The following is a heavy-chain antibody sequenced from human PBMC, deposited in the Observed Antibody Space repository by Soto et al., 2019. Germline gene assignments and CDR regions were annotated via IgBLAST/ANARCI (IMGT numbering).Heavy chain of an antibody. J-gene: IGHJ6*02. Sequence: SQTLSVTCAISGDSVSSNVAAWNWIRQSPSRGLEWLGRTYYRSKWYHDYAVSVKSRITINPDTSKNQFSLHLNSVTPEDTAVYYCAAGPGGTIYGMDVWGQGTTVTVSS. CDR2: TYYRSKWYH. CDR3: AAGPGGTIYGMDV. D-gene: IGHD3-10*01. V-gene: IGHV6-1*01. CDR1: GDSVSSNVAA.